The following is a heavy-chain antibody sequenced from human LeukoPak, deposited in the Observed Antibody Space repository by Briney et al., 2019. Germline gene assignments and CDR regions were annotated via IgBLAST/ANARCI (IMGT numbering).Heavy chain of an antibody. D-gene: IGHD6-13*01. V-gene: IGHV3-23*01. J-gene: IGHJ4*02. CDR1: GFAFSGYA. CDR2: ISGSGGAT. CDR3: AKDPRGSSWYSEYFDY. Sequence: GGSLRLSCAASGFAFSGYAMSWVRQAPGKGLEWVSTISGSGGATYYADSVKGRFTISRDNSKNTLYLQMNSLRAEDTAIYFCAKDPRGSSWYSEYFDYWGQGTLVTVSS.